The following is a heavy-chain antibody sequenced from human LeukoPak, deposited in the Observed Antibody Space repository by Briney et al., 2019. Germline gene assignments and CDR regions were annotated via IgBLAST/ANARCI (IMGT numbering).Heavy chain of an antibody. D-gene: IGHD5-12*01. Sequence: ASVKVSCQASGYTFTGYYLHWVRQAPGQGLEWMGFIYPNSGDTHYAQKFQGRVTMTRDTSISTVYMELSILRSDDTAMYYCTRDSGYKRFDPWGQGTLVTVSS. CDR1: GYTFTGYY. J-gene: IGHJ5*02. CDR2: IYPNSGDT. CDR3: TRDSGYKRFDP. V-gene: IGHV1-2*02.